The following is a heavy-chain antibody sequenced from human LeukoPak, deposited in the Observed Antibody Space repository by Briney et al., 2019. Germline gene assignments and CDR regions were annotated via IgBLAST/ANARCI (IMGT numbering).Heavy chain of an antibody. D-gene: IGHD1-14*01. J-gene: IGHJ4*02. CDR3: AKDFGRNLGGPGY. V-gene: IGHV3-23*01. Sequence: PGGSLRLSCAASGFTFSTYTMAWVRQAPGGGLEWVSGISGNGGRTYYADSVKGRFAISRDDSKSTLYLQRNSLRGEDTAVYYCAKDFGRNLGGPGYWGRGTLVIVSS. CDR1: GFTFSTYT. CDR2: ISGNGGRT.